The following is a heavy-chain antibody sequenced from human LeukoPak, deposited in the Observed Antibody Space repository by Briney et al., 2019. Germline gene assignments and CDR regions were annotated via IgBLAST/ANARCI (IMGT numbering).Heavy chain of an antibody. V-gene: IGHV1-8*01. D-gene: IGHD2-15*01. CDR3: TRGLVVLSATSWAFDI. Sequence: SSVKVSCKASGYTFTSYDINWVRQATGQGLEGMGWMNPNSGNTGYAQKFQARVSMTRNTSISTAYMEVRSLRSEDTAVYYCTRGLVVLSATSWAFDIWGHGTMVTVSS. CDR1: GYTFTSYD. J-gene: IGHJ3*02. CDR2: MNPNSGNT.